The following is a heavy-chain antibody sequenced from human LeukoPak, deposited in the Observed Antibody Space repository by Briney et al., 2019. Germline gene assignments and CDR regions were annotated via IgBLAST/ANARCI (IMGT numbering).Heavy chain of an antibody. D-gene: IGHD3-16*01. V-gene: IGHV1-69*04. Sequence: ASVKVSCKASGGTFSSYAISWVRQAPGQGLEWMGRIIPILGIANYAQKFQGRVTITADKSTSTAYMELSSLRSEDTAVYYCARAGGIHPYYFDYWGQGTLVTVSS. J-gene: IGHJ4*02. CDR2: IIPILGIA. CDR3: ARAGGIHPYYFDY. CDR1: GGTFSSYA.